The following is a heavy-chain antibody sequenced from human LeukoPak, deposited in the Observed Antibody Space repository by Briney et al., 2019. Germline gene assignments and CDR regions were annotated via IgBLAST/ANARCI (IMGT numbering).Heavy chain of an antibody. CDR2: ISGSGGST. CDR3: AKDDPPLLGYCSSTSCYAVR. CDR1: GFTFSSYA. J-gene: IGHJ4*02. Sequence: GGSLRLSCAASGFTFSSYAMSWVRQAPGKGLEWVSAISGSGGSTYYADSVKGRFIISRDNSKNTLYLQMNSLRAEDTAVYYCAKDDPPLLGYCSSTSCYAVRGGQGTLVTVSS. D-gene: IGHD2-2*01. V-gene: IGHV3-23*01.